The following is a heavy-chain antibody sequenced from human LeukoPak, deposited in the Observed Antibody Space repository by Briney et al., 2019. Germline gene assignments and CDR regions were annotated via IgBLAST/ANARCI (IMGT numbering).Heavy chain of an antibody. J-gene: IGHJ4*02. Sequence: PSQTLSLTCTVSGGSISSGSYYWSWIRQPAGKGLEWTGRIYTSGSTNYNPSLKSRVTISVDTSKNQFSLKLSSVTAADTAVYYCARGRGSYYGYWGQGTLVTVSS. CDR3: ARGRGSYYGY. V-gene: IGHV4-61*02. CDR1: GGSISSGSYY. CDR2: IYTSGST. D-gene: IGHD1-26*01.